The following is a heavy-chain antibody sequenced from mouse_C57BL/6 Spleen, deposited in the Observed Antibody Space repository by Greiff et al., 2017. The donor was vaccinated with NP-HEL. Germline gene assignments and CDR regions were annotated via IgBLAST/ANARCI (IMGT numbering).Heavy chain of an antibody. V-gene: IGHV5-4*03. CDR2: ISDGGSYT. J-gene: IGHJ4*01. CDR3: ARGKTGYYAMDD. Sequence: EVMLVESGGGLVKPGGSLKLSCAASGFTFSSYAMSWVRQTPEKRLEWVATISDGGSYTYYPDNVKGRFTISRDNAKNNLYLQMSHLKSEDTAMYYCARGKTGYYAMDDWGQGTSVTVSS. CDR1: GFTFSSYA.